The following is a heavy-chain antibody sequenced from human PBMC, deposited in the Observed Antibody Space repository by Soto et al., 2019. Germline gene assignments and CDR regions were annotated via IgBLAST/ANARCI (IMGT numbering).Heavy chain of an antibody. V-gene: IGHV5-51*01. CDR2: IYPSDSDT. J-gene: IGHJ4*02. CDR1: DYGFAVYW. Sequence: PGESLKISCKGSDYGFAVYWIAWVRQMPGKGLEWMGIIYPSDSDTRYSPSFQGQVTISADKSISTAYLQWSSLKASDTAMYYCARQDGAANYYIDYWGQGTLVTVSS. D-gene: IGHD1-1*01. CDR3: ARQDGAANYYIDY.